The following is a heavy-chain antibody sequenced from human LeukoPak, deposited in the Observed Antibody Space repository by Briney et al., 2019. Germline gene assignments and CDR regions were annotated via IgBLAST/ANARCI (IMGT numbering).Heavy chain of an antibody. V-gene: IGHV3-74*01. CDR2: INSDGSST. CDR3: ARDPSMWLGYFDL. D-gene: IGHD6-19*01. CDR1: GFTFSSYW. J-gene: IGHJ2*01. Sequence: QPGGSLRLSCAASGFTFSSYWMHWVRQAPGKGLVWVSRINSDGSSTSYADSVKGRFTISRDNGKNTLYLQMNSLRAEDTAVYYCARDPSMWLGYFDLWGRGTLVTVSP.